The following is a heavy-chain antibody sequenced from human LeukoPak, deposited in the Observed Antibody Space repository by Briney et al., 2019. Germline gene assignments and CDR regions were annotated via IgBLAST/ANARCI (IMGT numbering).Heavy chain of an antibody. CDR1: GGSISGSY. CDR3: AREYYFDIDL. CDR2: IYSSGTT. V-gene: IGHV4-59*01. D-gene: IGHD3-10*01. Sequence: PSETLSLTCAVSGGSISGSYWSWIRQPPGKGLEWIGYIYSSGTTRYNPSLKSRVTISVDTSKNQFSLKLSSVTAADTAVYYCAREYYFDIDLWGRGTLVTVSS. J-gene: IGHJ2*01.